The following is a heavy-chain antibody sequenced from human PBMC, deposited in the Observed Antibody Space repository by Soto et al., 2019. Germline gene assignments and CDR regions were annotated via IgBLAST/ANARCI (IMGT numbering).Heavy chain of an antibody. Sequence: GGSLRLSCAASGLTFSSYSMNWVRQAPGKGLEWVSSISSSSSYIYYADSVKGRFTISRDNAKNSLYLQMNSLRAEDTAVYYCARDLSVVVVVAAEGGAFDIWGQGTMVTV. CDR3: ARDLSVVVVVAAEGGAFDI. D-gene: IGHD2-15*01. V-gene: IGHV3-21*01. CDR1: GLTFSSYS. CDR2: ISSSSSYI. J-gene: IGHJ3*02.